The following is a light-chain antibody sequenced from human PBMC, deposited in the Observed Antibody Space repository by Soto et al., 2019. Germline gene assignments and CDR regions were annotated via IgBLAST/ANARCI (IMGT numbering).Light chain of an antibody. J-gene: IGKJ2*01. CDR1: QSVSSN. V-gene: IGKV3-15*01. Sequence: EIVMTQSPATLSVSPGERATLSCRASQSVSSNLAWYQQKPGQAPRLLIYGASTRATGIPARFSGSGSGTAFTLTISSLQSEDFALYYCQQYNNWPPYTLGQGTKLEIK. CDR3: QQYNNWPPYT. CDR2: GAS.